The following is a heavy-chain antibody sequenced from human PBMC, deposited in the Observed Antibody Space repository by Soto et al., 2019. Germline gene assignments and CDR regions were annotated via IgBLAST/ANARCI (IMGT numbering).Heavy chain of an antibody. V-gene: IGHV3-23*01. Sequence: PGGSLRLSCAASGFTFSSYAMSWVRQAPGKGLEWVSAISGSGGSTYYADSVKGRFTISRDNSKNTLYLQMNSLRAEDTAVYYCAREISAYDSSGYQPFYWGQGTLVTVSS. CDR2: ISGSGGST. D-gene: IGHD3-22*01. CDR1: GFTFSSYA. CDR3: AREISAYDSSGYQPFY. J-gene: IGHJ4*02.